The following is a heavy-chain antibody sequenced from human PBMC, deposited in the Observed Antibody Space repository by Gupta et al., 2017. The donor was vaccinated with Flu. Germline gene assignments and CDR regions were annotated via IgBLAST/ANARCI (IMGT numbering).Heavy chain of an antibody. J-gene: IGHJ6*03. D-gene: IGHD5-12*01. V-gene: IGHV3-7*04. CDR2: IKQDGSEK. Sequence: LEWVANIKQDGSEKYYVDSVKGRFTISRDNAKNSLYLQMNSLRAEDTAVYYCARERWLQTPSSYYYYYYMDVWGKGTTVTVSS. CDR3: ARERWLQTPSSYYYYYYMDV.